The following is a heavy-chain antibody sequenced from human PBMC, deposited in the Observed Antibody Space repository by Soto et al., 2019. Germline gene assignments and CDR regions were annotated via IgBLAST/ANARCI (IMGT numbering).Heavy chain of an antibody. CDR1: GYTFTGYY. J-gene: IGHJ6*02. V-gene: IGHV1-2*02. Sequence: AVKVSCKACGYTFTGYYMHWVRQAPGQGLEWMGWINPNSGGTNYAQKFQGRVTMTRDTSISTAYMELSRLRSDDTAVYYCARDPTQALYGMDVWGQGTTVTVSS. CDR3: ARDPTQALYGMDV. CDR2: INPNSGGT.